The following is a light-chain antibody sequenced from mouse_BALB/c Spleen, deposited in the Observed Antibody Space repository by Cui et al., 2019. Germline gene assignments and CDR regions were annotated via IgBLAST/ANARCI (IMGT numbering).Light chain of an antibody. V-gene: IGKV12-46*01. CDR1: ENIYSN. CDR3: QHFWGTPYT. J-gene: IGKJ2*01. Sequence: DIQMTQSPAALSVFVGETVTITCRASENIYSNLAWYQQKKGKSPQLLVYAPTNLADGVPSRFSGSGSGTQYSLKINSLQSEDFGSYYCQHFWGTPYTFGGGTKLEIK. CDR2: APT.